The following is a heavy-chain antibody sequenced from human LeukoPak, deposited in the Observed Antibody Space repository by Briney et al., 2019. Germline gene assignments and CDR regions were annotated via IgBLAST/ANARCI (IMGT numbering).Heavy chain of an antibody. J-gene: IGHJ4*02. V-gene: IGHV2-5*01. D-gene: IGHD5-18*01. CDR3: ALLTVQRRYSYGKLDY. CDR2: IYWNDDK. Sequence: SGPTLVKPTQTLTLTCTFSGFSLSTSGVGVGWIRQPSGKALEWLALIYWNDDKRYSPSLKSRLTITKDTSKNQVVLTMTNMDPVDTATYYCALLTVQRRYSYGKLDYWGQGTLVTVSS. CDR1: GFSLSTSGVG.